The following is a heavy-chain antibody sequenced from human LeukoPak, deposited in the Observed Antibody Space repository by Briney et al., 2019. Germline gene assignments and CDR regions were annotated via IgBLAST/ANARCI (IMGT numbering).Heavy chain of an antibody. D-gene: IGHD3-22*01. CDR3: AKAGYYSDSSGFDY. V-gene: IGHV3-23*01. CDR1: GFTFSSYA. J-gene: IGHJ4*02. CDR2: ISGSGGST. Sequence: GGSLRLSCAASGFTFSSYAMSWVRQAPGKGLEWAAAISGSGGSTYYADSVKGRFTISRDNSKNTLYLQMNSLRAEDTAVCYCAKAGYYSDSSGFDYWGQGRLVTVSS.